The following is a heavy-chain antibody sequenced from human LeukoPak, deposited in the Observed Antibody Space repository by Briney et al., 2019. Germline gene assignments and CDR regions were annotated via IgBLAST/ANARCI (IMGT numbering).Heavy chain of an antibody. D-gene: IGHD3-16*02. V-gene: IGHV1-18*01. J-gene: IGHJ4*02. CDR3: ASSLRLGELSFSLFDY. Sequence: ASVKVSCKAAGYTFTSYGISWVRQAPGQGLEWMGWTSAYNGNTNYAQKLQGRVTMTTDTSTSTAYMELRSLRSDDTAVYYCASSLRLGELSFSLFDYWGQGTLVTVSS. CDR1: GYTFTSYG. CDR2: TSAYNGNT.